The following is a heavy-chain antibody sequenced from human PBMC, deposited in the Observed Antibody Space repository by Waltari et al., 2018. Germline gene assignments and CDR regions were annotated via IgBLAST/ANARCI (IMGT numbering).Heavy chain of an antibody. CDR3: ARAVGNTVTSNYYYMDV. CDR2: ISAYNGNT. J-gene: IGHJ6*03. Sequence: QVQLVQSGAEVKKPGASVKVSCKASGYTFTSYGISWVRQAPGQGLEWMGWISAYNGNTNYAQKLHGRVTMTTDTSTSTAYMELRSLRSDDTAVYYCARAVGNTVTSNYYYMDVWGKGTTVTVSS. CDR1: GYTFTSYG. V-gene: IGHV1-18*01. D-gene: IGHD4-17*01.